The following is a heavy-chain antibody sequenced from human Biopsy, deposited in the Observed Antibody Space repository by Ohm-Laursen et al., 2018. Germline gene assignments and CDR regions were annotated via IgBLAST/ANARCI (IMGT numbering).Heavy chain of an antibody. D-gene: IGHD3-3*01. Sequence: ASVTVSCKTSGSTFTAYGISWVRQAPGQGLEWMGWISTYNDDTNIAQKFQGRVGMTTDTSTRTAYMELRSLRSGDTAIYFCARDPGYDFWSGSDPFDIWGQGTLVTVS. CDR3: ARDPGYDFWSGSDPFDI. V-gene: IGHV1-18*04. CDR1: GSTFTAYG. J-gene: IGHJ3*02. CDR2: ISTYNDDT.